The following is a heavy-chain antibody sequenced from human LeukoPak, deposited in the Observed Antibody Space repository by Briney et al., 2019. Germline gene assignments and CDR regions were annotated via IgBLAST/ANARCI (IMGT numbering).Heavy chain of an antibody. Sequence: SETLSLTCAVYGGSFSGYYWSWLRQPPGKGLEWVGEINHSGSTIYNPSLKSRVTISVDTSKNQFSLKLSSVTAADTAVYYCARHPVRGSPTNWGQGTLVTVSS. V-gene: IGHV4-34*01. D-gene: IGHD1-26*01. J-gene: IGHJ4*02. CDR3: ARHPVRGSPTN. CDR2: INHSGST. CDR1: GGSFSGYY.